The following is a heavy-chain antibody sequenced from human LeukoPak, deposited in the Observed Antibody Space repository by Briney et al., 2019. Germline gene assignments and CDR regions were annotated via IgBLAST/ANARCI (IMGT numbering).Heavy chain of an antibody. CDR1: GGSISSSSYY. D-gene: IGHD3-3*02. CDR3: AVLLLAFFVGQDYFDY. Sequence: SETLSLTCTVSGGSISSSSYYWGWIRQPPGKGLEWIGSIYYSGSTYYNPSLKSRVTLSVDPSEHPFSLKLSSVTAADTAVYHCAVLLLAFFVGQDYFDYWGQGTLVTVSS. V-gene: IGHV4-39*07. J-gene: IGHJ4*02. CDR2: IYYSGST.